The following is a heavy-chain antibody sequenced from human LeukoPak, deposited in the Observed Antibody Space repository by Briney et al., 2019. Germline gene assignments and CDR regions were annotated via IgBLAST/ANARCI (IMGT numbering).Heavy chain of an antibody. CDR2: IYSDNT. J-gene: IGHJ4*02. D-gene: IGHD4/OR15-4a*01. CDR1: GFTVSSNS. V-gene: IGHV3-53*01. CDR3: ARRAGAYSHPYDY. Sequence: GGSLRLSCTVSGFTVSSNSMSWVRQAPGKGLEWVSFIYSDNTHYSDSVKGRFTISRDNSKNTLYLQMNSLGAEDTAVYYCARRAGAYSHPYDYWGQGTLVTVSS.